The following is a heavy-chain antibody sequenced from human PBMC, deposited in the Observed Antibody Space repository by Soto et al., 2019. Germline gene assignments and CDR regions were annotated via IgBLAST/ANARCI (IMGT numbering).Heavy chain of an antibody. CDR2: ISYDGSNK. D-gene: IGHD3-10*01. J-gene: IGHJ4*02. V-gene: IGHV3-30-3*01. Sequence: QVQLVESGGGVVQPGRSLRLSCAASGFTFSSYAMHWVRQAPGKGLEWVAVISYDGSNKYYADSVKGRFTISRDNSKNTLYLQMNCLRAEDTAVYYCARVARNLGFGELSYFDYWGQGSLVTVSS. CDR3: ARVARNLGFGELSYFDY. CDR1: GFTFSSYA.